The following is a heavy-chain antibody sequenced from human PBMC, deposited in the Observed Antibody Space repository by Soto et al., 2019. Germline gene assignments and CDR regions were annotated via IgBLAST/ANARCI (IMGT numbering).Heavy chain of an antibody. J-gene: IGHJ4*02. D-gene: IGHD3-16*02. V-gene: IGHV4-31*03. CDR1: CWSLNRGGYY. CDR2: IYYSGST. Sequence: SGTPSLPRPFSCWSLNRGGYYLGWVRPHPGKGLGGVGDIYYSGSTYYTPSLKSRVTISVDTSKNQFSLKLSSVTAADTAVYYCARDARLSSMSTFGGVIVWYYFDYSGQGTLVTVSS. CDR3: ARDARLSSMSTFGGVIVWYYFDY.